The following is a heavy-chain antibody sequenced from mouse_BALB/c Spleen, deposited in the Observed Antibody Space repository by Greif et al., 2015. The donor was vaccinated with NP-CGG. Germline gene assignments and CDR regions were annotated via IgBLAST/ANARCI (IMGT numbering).Heavy chain of an antibody. CDR3: ARVGGNWGFAY. CDR1: GYTFSSYW. J-gene: IGHJ3*01. D-gene: IGHD4-1*01. V-gene: IGHV1-9*01. Sequence: VQLQQSGAELMKPGASVKISCKATGYTFSSYWIEWVKQRPGHGLEWIGEILPGSGSTNYNEKFKGKATFTADTSSNTAYMQLSSLTSEDSAVYYCARVGGNWGFAYWGQGTLVTVSA. CDR2: ILPGSGST.